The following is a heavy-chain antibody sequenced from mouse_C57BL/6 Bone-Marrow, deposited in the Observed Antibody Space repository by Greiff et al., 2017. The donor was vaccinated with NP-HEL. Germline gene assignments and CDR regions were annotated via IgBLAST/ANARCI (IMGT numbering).Heavy chain of an antibody. CDR3: ARPRTVVPGFAY. V-gene: IGHV1-81*01. J-gene: IGHJ3*01. CDR1: GYTFTSYG. Sequence: QVQLQQSGAELARPGASVKLSCKASGYTFTSYGISWVKQRTGQGLEWIGEIYPRSGNIYYNEKFKGKATLTADKSSSTAYMELRSLTSEDSAVYFCARPRTVVPGFAYWGQGTLVTVSA. D-gene: IGHD1-1*01. CDR2: IYPRSGNI.